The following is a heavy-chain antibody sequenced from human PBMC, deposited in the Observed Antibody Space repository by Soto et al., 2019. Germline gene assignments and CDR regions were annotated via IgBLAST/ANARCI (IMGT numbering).Heavy chain of an antibody. CDR1: VFTFSSYA. Sequence: PGASLRLSCAAAVFTFSSYAMSWVRQAPGKGLEWVSATSGSGGSTYYADSVKGRFTISRDNSKNTLYLQMNSLRAEDTAVYYCAXAPPQITMIVVSGDYWGQGTLVTVSS. V-gene: IGHV3-23*01. CDR2: TSGSGGST. CDR3: AXAPPQITMIVVSGDY. D-gene: IGHD3-22*01. J-gene: IGHJ4*02.